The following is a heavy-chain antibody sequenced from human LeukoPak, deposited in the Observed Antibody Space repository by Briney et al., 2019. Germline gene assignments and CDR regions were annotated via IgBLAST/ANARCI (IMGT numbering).Heavy chain of an antibody. CDR2: IYYSGST. D-gene: IGHD4-17*01. Sequence: SETLSLTCTVSGYSISSSYYWSWIRQPPGKGLEWIGYIYYSGSTNYNPSLKSRVTMSVDTSKNQFSLKLSSVTAADTAVYYCAREGIYGDYRHWGQGTLVTVSS. CDR3: AREGIYGDYRH. CDR1: GYSISSSYY. J-gene: IGHJ4*02. V-gene: IGHV4-59*12.